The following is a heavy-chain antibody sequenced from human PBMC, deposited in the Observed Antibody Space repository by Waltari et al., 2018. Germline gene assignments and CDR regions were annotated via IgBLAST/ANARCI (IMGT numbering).Heavy chain of an antibody. CDR2: IRSKAYGVTT. CDR1: GFIFDDYA. J-gene: IGHJ4*02. D-gene: IGHD2-21*02. V-gene: IGHV3-49*03. Sequence: EVQLVESGGGLVQPGRSLRLSCTASGFIFDDYAMSGCGQAPGKGLEWVAFIRSKAYGVTTEYAASVKGRFTISRDDSKSIAYLQMNSLKTEDTAVYYCTRADAYCGADCYFFFDFWGQGTLVTVSS. CDR3: TRADAYCGADCYFFFDF.